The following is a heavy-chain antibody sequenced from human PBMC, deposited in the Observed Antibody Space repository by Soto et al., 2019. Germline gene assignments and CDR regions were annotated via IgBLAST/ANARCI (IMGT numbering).Heavy chain of an antibody. CDR3: ARGVGDYVWGSYRDYYYYYGMDV. CDR1: GGSFSGYY. D-gene: IGHD3-16*02. CDR2: INHSGST. J-gene: IGHJ6*02. V-gene: IGHV4-34*01. Sequence: SETLSLTSAVYGGSFSGYYWSWIRQPPGKGLEWIGEINHSGSTNYNPSLKSRVTISVDTSKNQFSLKLSSVTAADTAVYYCARGVGDYVWGSYRDYYYYYGMDVWGQGTTVTVSS.